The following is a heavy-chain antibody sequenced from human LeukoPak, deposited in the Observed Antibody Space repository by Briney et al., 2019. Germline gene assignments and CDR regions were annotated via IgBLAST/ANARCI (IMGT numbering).Heavy chain of an antibody. J-gene: IGHJ4*02. CDR2: INSGGRT. D-gene: IGHD2-21*02. CDR3: ARDSDARVVVTVPH. Sequence: GGSLRLSCAASGFTVSTNYMSWVRQAPGKGLEWVSGINSGGRTFYADSVKGRFTISRDNSKDTLYLQMNSLRAEDTAMYYCARDSDARVVVTVPHWGQGTLVIVSS. CDR1: GFTVSTNY. V-gene: IGHV3-66*01.